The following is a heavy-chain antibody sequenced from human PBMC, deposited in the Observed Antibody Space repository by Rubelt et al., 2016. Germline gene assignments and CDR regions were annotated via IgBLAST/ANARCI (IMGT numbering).Heavy chain of an antibody. Sequence: QVQLQESGPGLVKPSETLSLTCTVSGGSISSYYWNWIRQPPGKGLEWIGYIYNSGSTNYNPSLKSRVTISVDTSKNQFSLKLSSVTAADTAVYYCAREADYGFDYWGQGTLVTVSS. J-gene: IGHJ4*02. V-gene: IGHV4-59*12. CDR3: AREADYGFDY. CDR2: IYNSGST. CDR1: GGSISSYY. D-gene: IGHD4-17*01.